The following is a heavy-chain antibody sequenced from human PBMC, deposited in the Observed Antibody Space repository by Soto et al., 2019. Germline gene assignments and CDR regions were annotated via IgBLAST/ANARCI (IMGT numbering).Heavy chain of an antibody. V-gene: IGHV2-5*01. D-gene: IGHD4-17*01. CDR1: GFSLSTSGVG. J-gene: IGHJ4*02. Sequence: QITLKASGPALVKPTQTLTLTCSFSGFSLSTSGVGVVWIRQPPGKALEWLAIMYWNGHKRYSPSLKSRLTIPEDTSTNPVVLTMTNMDPVDTSTYYCRHRSNSYGFSGTDLWGQGTLVTVSS. CDR3: RHRSNSYGFSGTDL. CDR2: MYWNGHK.